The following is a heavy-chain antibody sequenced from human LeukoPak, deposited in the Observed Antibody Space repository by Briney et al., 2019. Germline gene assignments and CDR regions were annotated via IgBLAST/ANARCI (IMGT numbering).Heavy chain of an antibody. CDR1: GGTFSSYA. CDR3: ARQGNRSYYYYYMDV. CDR2: IIPMLGTV. V-gene: IGHV1-69*04. J-gene: IGHJ6*03. D-gene: IGHD2/OR15-2a*01. Sequence: WASVKVSCKASGGTFSSYAINWVRQAPGQGLEWMGRIIPMLGTVNYAQKFQGRVTIIADKFTSTAYMELSSLRSEDTAMYYCARQGNRSYYYYYMDVWGKGTTVTVPS.